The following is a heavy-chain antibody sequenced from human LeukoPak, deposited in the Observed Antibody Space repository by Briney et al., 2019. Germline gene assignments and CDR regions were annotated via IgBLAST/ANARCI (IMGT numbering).Heavy chain of an antibody. Sequence: GGSLRLSCAASGFTFSNYTMYWVRQAPGKGLEWVTVISYDGTNKYYADSVKGRFTISRDNSKNTLYLQMNSLRAEDTAVYYCAKEADSSGYYSNAFDIWGQGTMVTVSS. CDR1: GFTFSNYT. D-gene: IGHD3-22*01. V-gene: IGHV3-30*04. CDR2: ISYDGTNK. J-gene: IGHJ3*02. CDR3: AKEADSSGYYSNAFDI.